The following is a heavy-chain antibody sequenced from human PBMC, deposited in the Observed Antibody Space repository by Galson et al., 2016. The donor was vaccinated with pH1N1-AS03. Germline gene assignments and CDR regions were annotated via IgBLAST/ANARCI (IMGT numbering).Heavy chain of an antibody. J-gene: IGHJ4*02. CDR1: GFTFGAFW. CDR2: IKEDGNDQ. V-gene: IGHV3-7*01. CDR3: ARTRGVLQSSGEMLSYFDY. Sequence: SLRLSCAASGFTFGAFWMSWVRQAPGKGLEWVANIKEDGNDQHYVASVKGRFTISRDSAKKSLFLQMNSLTADDTAVYYCARTRGVLQSSGEMLSYFDYWGLGSLVTVSS. D-gene: IGHD3-10*01.